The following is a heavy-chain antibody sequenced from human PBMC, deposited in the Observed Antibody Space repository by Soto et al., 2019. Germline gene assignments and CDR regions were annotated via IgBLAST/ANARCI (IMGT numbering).Heavy chain of an antibody. D-gene: IGHD3-9*01. CDR1: GFTFSSYA. V-gene: IGHV3-23*01. CDR2: ISGSGSTI. Sequence: GGSLRLSCAASGFTFSSYAMSWVRQAPGKGLEWVSAISGSGSTIYYADSVKGRFTISRDNAKNSLYLQMNSLRAEDTAVYYCARDSTYYDILTGPAIFDYWGQGTLVTVSS. CDR3: ARDSTYYDILTGPAIFDY. J-gene: IGHJ4*02.